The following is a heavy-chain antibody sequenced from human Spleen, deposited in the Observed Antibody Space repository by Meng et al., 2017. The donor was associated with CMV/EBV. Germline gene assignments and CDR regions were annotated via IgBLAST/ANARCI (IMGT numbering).Heavy chain of an antibody. J-gene: IGHJ6*02. CDR1: GFTFTNSW. D-gene: IGHD3-3*01. CDR3: ATDYDFWSGYSYYYYGMDV. Sequence: GESLKISCAASGFTFTNSWMSWVRQPPGKGLEWVANVNQDGTGKYFVDSVKGRFTISRDNAKNSLYLQMNSLRAEDTAVYYCATDYDFWSGYSYYYYGMDVWGQGTTVTVSS. V-gene: IGHV3-7*04. CDR2: VNQDGTGK.